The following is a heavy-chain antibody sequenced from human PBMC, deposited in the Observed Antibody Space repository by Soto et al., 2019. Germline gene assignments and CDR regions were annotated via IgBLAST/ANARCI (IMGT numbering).Heavy chain of an antibody. D-gene: IGHD3-10*01. CDR3: ARSGARGEYYYYYYGMDV. J-gene: IGHJ6*02. V-gene: IGHV4-59*01. CDR1: GGSISSYY. Sequence: SETLSLTCTVSGGSISSYYWSWIRQPPGKGLEWIGYIYYSGSTNYNPSLKSRVTISVDTSKNQFSLKLSSVTAADTAVYYCARSGARGEYYYYYYGMDVWGQGTTVTVSS. CDR2: IYYSGST.